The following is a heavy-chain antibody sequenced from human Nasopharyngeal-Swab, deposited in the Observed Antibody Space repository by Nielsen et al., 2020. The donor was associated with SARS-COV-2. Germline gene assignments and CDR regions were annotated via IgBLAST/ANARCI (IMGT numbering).Heavy chain of an antibody. Sequence: GESLKISCAASGFTFSDYYMSWIRQAPGKGPEYISYISGSGGTIYYGDSMKGRFTISRDNAKNSLYLQMNSLRAEDTAVYYCARDRANWDFDYWGQGTLVTASS. CDR3: ARDRANWDFDY. V-gene: IGHV3-11*04. D-gene: IGHD7-27*01. CDR2: ISGSGGTI. J-gene: IGHJ4*02. CDR1: GFTFSDYY.